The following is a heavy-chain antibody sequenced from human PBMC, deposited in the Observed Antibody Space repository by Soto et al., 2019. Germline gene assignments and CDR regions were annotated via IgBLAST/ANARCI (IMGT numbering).Heavy chain of an antibody. D-gene: IGHD3-9*01. Sequence: QVQLQESGPGLVKPSETLSLTCTVSGGSISSSYWSWIRQPPGKGLEYIWYIYHSGSINYNPSLKSRVTISLDTSKNQFSLKLSSVTAADTAVYYCARCNFDLLTGYYAFDIWGQGTMVTVSS. CDR1: GGSISSSY. CDR2: IYHSGSI. CDR3: ARCNFDLLTGYYAFDI. J-gene: IGHJ3*02. V-gene: IGHV4-59*01.